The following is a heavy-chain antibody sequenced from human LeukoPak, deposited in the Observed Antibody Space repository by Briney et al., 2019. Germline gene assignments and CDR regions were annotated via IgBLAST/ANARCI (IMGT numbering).Heavy chain of an antibody. D-gene: IGHD4-11*01. CDR3: ARVTTREWFDP. CDR1: GGSISSYY. J-gene: IGHJ5*02. Sequence: SETPSLTCTVSGGSISSYYWSWIRQPPGKGLEWIGYIYYSGSTNYNPSLKSRVTISVDTSKNQFSLKLSSVTAAGTAVYYCARVTTREWFDPWGQGTLVTVSS. V-gene: IGHV4-59*01. CDR2: IYYSGST.